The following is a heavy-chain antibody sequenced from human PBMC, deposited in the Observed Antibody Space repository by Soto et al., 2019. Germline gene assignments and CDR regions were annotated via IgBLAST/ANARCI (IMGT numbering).Heavy chain of an antibody. D-gene: IGHD6-19*01. Sequence: GGSGNVSCEASGYTLSRYDITSVRQAPGQGLEWMGWISAYYGNTNNAQKLQGRVTMNTDTSTSTAYMELRSLRSDDTAVYYCARDRSSVAGTFDYSGQGTLVTVS. V-gene: IGHV1-18*01. J-gene: IGHJ4*02. CDR3: ARDRSSVAGTFDY. CDR1: GYTLSRYD. CDR2: ISAYYGNT.